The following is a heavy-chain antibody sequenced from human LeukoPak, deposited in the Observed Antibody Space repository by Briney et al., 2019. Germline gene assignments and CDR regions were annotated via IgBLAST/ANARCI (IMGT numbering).Heavy chain of an antibody. CDR3: ASAVHYFGSGSLLNWFDP. Sequence: GASVKVSCKASGGTFSSYAISWVRQAPGQGLEWMGGIIPIFGTANYAQKFRGGVTITADESTSTAHMELSSLRSEDTAVYYCASAVHYFGSGSLLNWFDPWGQGTLVTVSS. J-gene: IGHJ5*02. D-gene: IGHD3-10*01. CDR1: GGTFSSYA. V-gene: IGHV1-69*01. CDR2: IIPIFGTA.